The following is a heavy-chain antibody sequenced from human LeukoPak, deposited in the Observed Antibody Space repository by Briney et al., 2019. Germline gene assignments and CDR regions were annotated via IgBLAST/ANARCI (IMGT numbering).Heavy chain of an antibody. J-gene: IGHJ3*02. V-gene: IGHV4-59*13. CDR3: ARDYYDSSGYSLHDAFDI. CDR1: GGSISSYY. CDR2: IYYSGST. D-gene: IGHD3-22*01. Sequence: PSETLSLTCTVSGGSISSYYWSWIRQPPGKGLEWIGYIYYSGSTNYNPSLKSRVTISVDTSKNQFSLKLSSVTAADTALYYCARDYYDSSGYSLHDAFDIWGQGTMVTVSS.